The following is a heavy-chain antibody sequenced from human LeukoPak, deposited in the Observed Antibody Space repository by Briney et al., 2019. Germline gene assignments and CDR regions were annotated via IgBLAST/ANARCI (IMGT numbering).Heavy chain of an antibody. V-gene: IGHV4-31*03. CDR1: GGSISSGGYY. CDR2: IYYSGST. D-gene: IGHD2-2*01. Sequence: PSETLSLTCTVSGGSISSGGYYWSWIRQHPGKGLEWIGYIYYSGSTYYNPSLKSRVTISVDTSKNQFSLKLSSVTAADTAVYYCARDRGRYCSSTSRLGRFDPWGQGTLVTVSS. J-gene: IGHJ5*02. CDR3: ARDRGRYCSSTSRLGRFDP.